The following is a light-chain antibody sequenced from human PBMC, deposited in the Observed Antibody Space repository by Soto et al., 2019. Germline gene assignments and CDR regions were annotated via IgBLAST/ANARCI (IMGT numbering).Light chain of an antibody. CDR2: LGS. J-gene: IGKJ1*01. Sequence: DIVMTQSPLSLPVTPGEPASISCTSSQSLLNRNGYNCLEWYLQRPGQSPQLLIYLGSNRASGVPDRFSGSGSGTDFTLKISRVEAEDVGVYYCMQSLQTPLTFCQGTKVEIK. V-gene: IGKV2-28*01. CDR1: QSLLNRNGYNC. CDR3: MQSLQTPLT.